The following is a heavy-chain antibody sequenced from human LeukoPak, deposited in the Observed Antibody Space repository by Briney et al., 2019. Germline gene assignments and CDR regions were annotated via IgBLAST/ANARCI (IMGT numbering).Heavy chain of an antibody. CDR3: ARSSDYYSPFDY. CDR2: INPNSGGT. V-gene: IGHV1-2*02. CDR1: GYTFTGYL. J-gene: IGHJ4*02. D-gene: IGHD3-22*01. Sequence: GSVKVSCKASGYTFTGYLMHWVRQAPGQGLEWMGWINPNSGGTNYAQKFQGRVTMTTDTSISTAYMELSRLISDDTAVYYCARSSDYYSPFDYWGQGTLVTAS.